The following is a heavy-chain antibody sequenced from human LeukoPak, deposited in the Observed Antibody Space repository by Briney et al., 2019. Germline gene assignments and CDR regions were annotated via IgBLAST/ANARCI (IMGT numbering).Heavy chain of an antibody. CDR1: GFTFSSYW. CDR2: INSDGSNT. Sequence: QAGGSLRLSCAASGFTFSSYWMHWVRQAPGKGLVWVSRINSDGSNTNYADSVKGRFTISRDNAKNTLYLQMNSLRAEDTAVFYCARVRDISGHWGFLDYWGQGTLVTVSS. D-gene: IGHD6-19*01. CDR3: ARVRDISGHWGFLDY. J-gene: IGHJ4*02. V-gene: IGHV3-74*01.